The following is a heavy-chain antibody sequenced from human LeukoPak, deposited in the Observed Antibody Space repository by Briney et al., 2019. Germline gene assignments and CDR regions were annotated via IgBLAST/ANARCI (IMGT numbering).Heavy chain of an antibody. D-gene: IGHD1-14*01. CDR1: GFTFSDYY. J-gene: IGHJ4*02. CDR2: ISSSSSYT. CDR3: ARDPDPPLYYLDY. V-gene: IGHV3-11*06. Sequence: PGGSLRLSCAASGFTFSDYYMSWIRQAPGKGLEGVSYISSSSSYTNYADSVKGRFTISRDNAKNSLYLQMNSLRAEDTAVYYCARDPDPPLYYLDYWGQGTLVTVSS.